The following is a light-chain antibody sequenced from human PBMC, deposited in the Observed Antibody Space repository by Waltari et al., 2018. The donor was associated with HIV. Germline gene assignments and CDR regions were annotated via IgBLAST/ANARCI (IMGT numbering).Light chain of an antibody. CDR3: QQYNSYSGYT. Sequence: DIQMTQSPSTLSASVGDRVTITCRASQSISLWLAWYQQKPGKAPKLLIYNASSLESGVPSRFSGSGSGTEFTLTISSLQPDDFATYYCQQYNSYSGYTFGQGTKLEIK. J-gene: IGKJ2*01. CDR1: QSISLW. V-gene: IGKV1-5*03. CDR2: NAS.